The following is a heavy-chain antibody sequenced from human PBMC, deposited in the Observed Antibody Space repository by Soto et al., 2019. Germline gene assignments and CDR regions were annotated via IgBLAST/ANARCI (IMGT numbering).Heavy chain of an antibody. D-gene: IGHD3-10*01. J-gene: IGHJ4*02. CDR3: ARARPYGSGSYHYFDY. V-gene: IGHV1-46*01. CDR1: GYTFTSYY. CDR2: IGPSGGST. Sequence: QVQLVQSGAEVKKPGASVKVSCKTSGYTFTSYYIHWVRQAPGQGIEWMGIIGPSGGSTSYAQRFQGRVTRTIDTSTSTVYMELSSLRSEDTAIYYCARARPYGSGSYHYFDYWGLGTLVTVSS.